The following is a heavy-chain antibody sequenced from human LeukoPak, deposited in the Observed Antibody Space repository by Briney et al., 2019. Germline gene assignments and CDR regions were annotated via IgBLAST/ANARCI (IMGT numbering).Heavy chain of an antibody. Sequence: SGGSLRLSCAASGFRFSDFTMTWVRQAPGKGPEWVSAIGGRGGSTYYADSLGARFIISRDNSKDMVYLQMNSLKVEDTATYYCGKGGGAWGQGTKVTVSS. V-gene: IGHV3-23*01. CDR3: GKGGGA. D-gene: IGHD3-16*01. CDR1: GFRFSDFT. CDR2: IGGRGGST. J-gene: IGHJ5*02.